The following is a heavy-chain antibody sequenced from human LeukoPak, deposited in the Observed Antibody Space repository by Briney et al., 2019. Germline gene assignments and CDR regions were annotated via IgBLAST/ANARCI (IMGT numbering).Heavy chain of an antibody. Sequence: ASVKVSCKASGYTFTSYDINWVRQATGQGLEWMGWMNPNSGNTGYAQKFQGRVTMTRNTSISTAYMELSNLRSEDTAVYYCARARRVVVTATYYFDYWGQGTLVTVSS. CDR3: ARARRVVVTATYYFDY. D-gene: IGHD2-21*02. CDR1: GYTFTSYD. V-gene: IGHV1-8*01. CDR2: MNPNSGNT. J-gene: IGHJ4*02.